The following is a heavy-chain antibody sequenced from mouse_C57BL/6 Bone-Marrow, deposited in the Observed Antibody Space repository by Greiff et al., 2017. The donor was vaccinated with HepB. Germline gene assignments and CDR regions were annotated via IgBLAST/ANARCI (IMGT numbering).Heavy chain of an antibody. J-gene: IGHJ3*01. CDR3: TYGNPWFAY. Sequence: EVQLQQSGAELVRPGASVKLSCTASGFNIKDDYMHWVKQRPEQGLEWIGWIDPENGDTEYASKFQGKATITADTSSNTAYLQLSSLTSEDTAVYYCTYGNPWFAYWGQGTLVTVSA. CDR1: GFNIKDDY. D-gene: IGHD2-1*01. V-gene: IGHV14-4*01. CDR2: IDPENGDT.